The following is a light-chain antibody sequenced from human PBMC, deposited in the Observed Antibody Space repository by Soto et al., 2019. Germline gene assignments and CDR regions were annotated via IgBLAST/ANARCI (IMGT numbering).Light chain of an antibody. CDR2: ANI. CDR1: GSNIGPGYD. CDR3: QSYDSSPSGYV. Sequence: SVLTQPPSVSGAPGQRVTISCTGSGSNIGPGYDVHWYQQLPGTAPKPLIFANINRPSGVPDRFSGSKSGTSASLAITGLRAEDEADYYCQSYDSSPSGYVFGTGTKVTVL. J-gene: IGLJ1*01. V-gene: IGLV1-40*01.